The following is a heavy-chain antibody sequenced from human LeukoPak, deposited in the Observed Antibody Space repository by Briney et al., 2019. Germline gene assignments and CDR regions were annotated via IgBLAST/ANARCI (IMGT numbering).Heavy chain of an antibody. D-gene: IGHD1-26*01. V-gene: IGHV1-69*13. CDR1: GGTFSGYA. Sequence: GASVKVSCKASGGTFSGYAISWVRQAPGQGLEWMGGIIPIFGTANYAQKFQGRVTITADESTSTAYMELSSLRSEDTAVYYCAFGMQGATFAYDAFDIWGQGTMVTVSS. CDR3: AFGMQGATFAYDAFDI. CDR2: IIPIFGTA. J-gene: IGHJ3*02.